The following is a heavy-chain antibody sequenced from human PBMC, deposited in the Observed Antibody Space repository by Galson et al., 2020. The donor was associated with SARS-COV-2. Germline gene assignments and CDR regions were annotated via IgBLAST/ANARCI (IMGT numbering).Heavy chain of an antibody. CDR3: ARDSGTFPRPYDS. J-gene: IGHJ4*02. CDR1: GDSISSGSYY. D-gene: IGHD1-26*01. V-gene: IGHV4-61*09. Sequence: SETLSLTYTVSGDSISSGSYYWSWIRQPAGKGLECIRHIHISGITNYNPILKSRVSISIDTSRNHFSLNLDSVTAADTAVYYCARDSGTFPRPYDSWGQGTLVTVSS. CDR2: IHISGIT.